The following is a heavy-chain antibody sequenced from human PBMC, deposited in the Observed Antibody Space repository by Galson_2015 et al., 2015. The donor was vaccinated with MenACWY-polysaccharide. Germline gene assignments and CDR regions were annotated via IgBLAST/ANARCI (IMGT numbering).Heavy chain of an antibody. CDR1: GFSVSHFG. CDR3: AKVMTYLYQYIDV. D-gene: IGHD2-2*01. Sequence: SLRLSCAASGFSVSHFGMHWVRQTPGKGLEWVAVISYGGDSQYYGDSVRGRFTISTDTSNNTLYLQMTSLTTEDTAVYYCAKVMTYLYQYIDVWGQGTTVIVS. V-gene: IGHV3-30*18. J-gene: IGHJ6*03. CDR2: ISYGGDSQ.